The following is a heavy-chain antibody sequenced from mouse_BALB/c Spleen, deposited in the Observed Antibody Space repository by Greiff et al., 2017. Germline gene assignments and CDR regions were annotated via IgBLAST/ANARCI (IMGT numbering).Heavy chain of an antibody. CDR1: GYSFTSYW. CDR2: IDPSDSET. D-gene: IGHD4-1*01. V-gene: IGHV1S126*01. J-gene: IGHJ2*01. Sequence: VQLVESGPQLVRPGASVKISCKASGYSFTSYWVHWVKQRPGQGLEWIGMIDPSDSETRLNQKFKDKATLTVDKSSSTAYMQLSSPTSEDSAVYYCAREEDWGYFDYWGQGTTLTVSS. CDR3: AREEDWGYFDY.